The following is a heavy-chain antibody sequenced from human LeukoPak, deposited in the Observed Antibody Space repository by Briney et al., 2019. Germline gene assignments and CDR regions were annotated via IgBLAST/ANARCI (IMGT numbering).Heavy chain of an antibody. V-gene: IGHV3-48*03. D-gene: IGHD3-10*01. CDR1: GFTFSSYE. CDR2: ISSSRRTI. J-gene: IGHJ4*02. Sequence: QPGGSLRLSCAASGFTFSSYEMNWVRQAPGKGLEWVSYISSSRRTIYYADSVKGRFTISRDNSKNSLYLQMNSLRAEDTAVYYCARARGAHFDYWGQGTLVTVSS. CDR3: ARARGAHFDY.